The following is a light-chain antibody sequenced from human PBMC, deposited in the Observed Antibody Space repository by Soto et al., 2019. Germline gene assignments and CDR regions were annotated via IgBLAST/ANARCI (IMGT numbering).Light chain of an antibody. CDR3: QQYGSSPTWT. CDR1: QSVGSSY. V-gene: IGKV3-20*01. CDR2: GAS. J-gene: IGKJ1*01. Sequence: EIVLTQSPGTLSLSPGERATLSCRASQSVGSSYLDWYQQKPGQAPRLLIYGASSRATGIPDRFSGSGSGTDFTLTISRLEPEDFAVYYCQQYGSSPTWTFGQGTKVEI.